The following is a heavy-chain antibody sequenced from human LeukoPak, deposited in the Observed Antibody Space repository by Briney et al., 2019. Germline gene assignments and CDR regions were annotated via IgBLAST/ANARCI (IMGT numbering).Heavy chain of an antibody. CDR3: ARGSGIAARPPYYYYMDV. CDR2: IIPIFGTA. Sequence: ASVKVSCKASGGTFSSYAISWVRQAPGQGLEWMGGIIPIFGTANYAQKFQGRVTITADESTSTAYMELSSLRSEDTAVYYCARGSGIAARPPYYYYMDVWGKGTTVTVSS. D-gene: IGHD6-6*01. V-gene: IGHV1-69*13. CDR1: GGTFSSYA. J-gene: IGHJ6*03.